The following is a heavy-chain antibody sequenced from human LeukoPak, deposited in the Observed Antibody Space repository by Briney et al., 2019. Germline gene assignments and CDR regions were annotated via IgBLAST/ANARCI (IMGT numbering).Heavy chain of an antibody. CDR3: ARRADFWSGYTFGGDAFDI. Sequence: SETLSLTCTVSGGSISSTTYYWGWIRQPPGKGLEWIGSLYYSGSTYYNPSLKSRVTIAADTSKNQFSLKLSSVTAADTAVYYCARRADFWSGYTFGGDAFDIWGQGTMVTVSS. CDR2: LYYSGST. CDR1: GGSISSTTYY. J-gene: IGHJ3*02. D-gene: IGHD3-3*01. V-gene: IGHV4-39*01.